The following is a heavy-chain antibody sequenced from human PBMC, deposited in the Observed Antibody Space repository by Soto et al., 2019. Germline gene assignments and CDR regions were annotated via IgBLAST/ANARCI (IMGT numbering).Heavy chain of an antibody. Sequence: GGSLTLSCAASGFTFSDAWMSWLRQAPGKGLDWVGRIKSKSDVGTTEYAAPVRGRFTISRDGSKNTLYLPMNSLKTEDTAVYYCTTDLWRIAVVVASTGYFNPWGQGT. CDR2: IKSKSDVGTT. J-gene: IGHJ5*02. V-gene: IGHV3-15*01. D-gene: IGHD2-15*01. CDR1: GFTFSDAW. CDR3: TTDLWRIAVVVASTGYFNP.